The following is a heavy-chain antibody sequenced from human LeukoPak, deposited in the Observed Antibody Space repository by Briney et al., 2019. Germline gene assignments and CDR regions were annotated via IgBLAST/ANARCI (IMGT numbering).Heavy chain of an antibody. Sequence: SETLSLTCTVSGGSISSYYWSWIRQPAGKGLEWIGRIYTSGSTNYNPSLTSRVTMSVDTSKNQFSLKLSSVTAADTAVYYCARDLVWFGEPYPLLGNWFDPWGQGTLVTVSS. CDR3: ARDLVWFGEPYPLLGNWFDP. D-gene: IGHD3-10*01. J-gene: IGHJ5*02. CDR1: GGSISSYY. CDR2: IYTSGST. V-gene: IGHV4-4*07.